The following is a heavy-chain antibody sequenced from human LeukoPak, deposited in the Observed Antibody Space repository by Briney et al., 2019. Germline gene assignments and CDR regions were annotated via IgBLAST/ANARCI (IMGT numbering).Heavy chain of an antibody. V-gene: IGHV3-21*01. CDR1: GITFSYFS. D-gene: IGHD3-16*01. Sequence: GSLRLSCAASGITFSYFSMNWVRPAPGKGLEWVSSICTNSTYIYYADSVKGRFTISRDNAKNSLYLQMNSLRAEDTAVYYCASDLRTSTLYLYGVDVWGQGTTVTVS. CDR3: ASDLRTSTLYLYGVDV. CDR2: ICTNSTYI. J-gene: IGHJ6*02.